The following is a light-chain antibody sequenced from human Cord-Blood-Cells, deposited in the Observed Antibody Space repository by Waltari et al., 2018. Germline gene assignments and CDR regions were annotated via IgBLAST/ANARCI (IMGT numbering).Light chain of an antibody. V-gene: IGLV3-25*02. J-gene: IGLJ2*01. CDR3: QSADSSGTYVG. Sequence: SYELTQPPSVSVSPGQTARINCSGDALPKQYAYWYQPKPGQAPVLVIYKDSERPSGIPERFSGSSSGTTVTLTISGVQAEDEADYYCQSADSSGTYVGFGGGTKLTVL. CDR1: ALPKQY. CDR2: KDS.